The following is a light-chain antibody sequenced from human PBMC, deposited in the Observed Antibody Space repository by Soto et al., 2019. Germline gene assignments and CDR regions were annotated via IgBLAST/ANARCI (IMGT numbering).Light chain of an antibody. J-gene: IGKJ1*01. CDR2: TAS. Sequence: DIQMTKCPSTLSASVGARVTITCRAIQSISSCLAWYQQKPGKAPKLLIYTASRLESGVPSSFIGSGSETEFTLTSISLQPDEIATYYCRQNNSYSFGRGTKVDIK. CDR1: QSISSC. CDR3: RQNNSYS. V-gene: IGKV1-5*03.